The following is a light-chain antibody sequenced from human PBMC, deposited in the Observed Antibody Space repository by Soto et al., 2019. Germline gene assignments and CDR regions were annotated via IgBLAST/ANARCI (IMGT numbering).Light chain of an antibody. CDR3: QQRTNWLT. J-gene: IGKJ3*01. Sequence: EIVLTQSPATLSLSPGERVTLSCRASQNVSTYLAWYQQKPGQAPRLLIYDASDRATGIPARFSGSGSGTDFTLTISSPEPEDYEVYYCQQRTNWLTFGPGTKVDIK. V-gene: IGKV3-11*01. CDR2: DAS. CDR1: QNVSTY.